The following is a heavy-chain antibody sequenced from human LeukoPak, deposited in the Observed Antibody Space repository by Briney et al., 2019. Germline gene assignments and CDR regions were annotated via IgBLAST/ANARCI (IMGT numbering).Heavy chain of an antibody. J-gene: IGHJ3*02. Sequence: GGSLRLSCAASGFAFSSYGMHWVRQAPGKGLEWVAVISHDGSNKYYADSVKGRFTISRDNSKNTLYLQMNSLRAEDTAVYYCAKVIRNWIDAFDIWGQGTMVTVSS. D-gene: IGHD1-1*01. CDR3: AKVIRNWIDAFDI. CDR1: GFAFSSYG. V-gene: IGHV3-30*18. CDR2: ISHDGSNK.